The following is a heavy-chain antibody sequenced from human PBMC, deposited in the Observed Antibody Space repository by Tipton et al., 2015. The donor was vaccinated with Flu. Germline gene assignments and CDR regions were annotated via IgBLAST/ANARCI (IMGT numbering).Heavy chain of an antibody. V-gene: IGHV4-59*08. CDR3: ARGRGYYYDFDY. CDR2: IYYSGST. CDR1: GGSISSYY. Sequence: TLSLTCTVSGGSISSYYWSWIRRPPGKGLEWIGYIYYSGSTNYNPSLKSRVTISVDTSKNQFSLKLSSVTAADTAVYYCARGRGYYYDFDYWGQGTLVTVSS. J-gene: IGHJ4*02. D-gene: IGHD3-22*01.